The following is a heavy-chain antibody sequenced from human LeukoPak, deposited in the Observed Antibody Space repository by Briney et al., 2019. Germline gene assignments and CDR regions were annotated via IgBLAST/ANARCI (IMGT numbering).Heavy chain of an antibody. CDR3: AKGMPDMAYFDC. Sequence: GGSLRLSCAASGFSLSNCGMSWVRQAPGKGLEWVSYSSTSSGVTYYADSVKGRFTISRDNAKSSLSLQMNSLRAEDTAVYYCAKGMPDMAYFDCWGQGTLVTVSS. CDR2: SSTSSGVT. CDR1: GFSLSNCG. V-gene: IGHV3-48*01. J-gene: IGHJ4*02. D-gene: IGHD5-18*01.